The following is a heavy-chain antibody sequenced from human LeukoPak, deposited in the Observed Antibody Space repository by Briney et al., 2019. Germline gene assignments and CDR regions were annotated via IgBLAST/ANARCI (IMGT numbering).Heavy chain of an antibody. CDR2: IYYSGST. D-gene: IGHD3-3*01. V-gene: IGHV4-31*03. J-gene: IGHJ5*02. CDR1: GGSISSGGYY. Sequence: SETLSLTCTVSGGSISSGGYYWSWIRQHPGKGLEWIGYIYYSGSTYYNPSLKSRVTISVDTSKNQLSLKLSSVTAADTAVYYCAREGQYYDFWSGPNNNWFDPWGQGTLVTVSS. CDR3: AREGQYYDFWSGPNNNWFDP.